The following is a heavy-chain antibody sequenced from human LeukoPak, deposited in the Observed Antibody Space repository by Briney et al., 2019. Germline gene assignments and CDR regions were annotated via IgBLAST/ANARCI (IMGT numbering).Heavy chain of an antibody. CDR2: ISGSGGTT. CDR3: AKERENFGYYDY. V-gene: IGHV3-23*01. CDR1: GFXFTNYA. J-gene: IGHJ4*02. D-gene: IGHD1-26*01. Sequence: GGSLRLSCAASGFXFTNYAITWVRQAPGKGLEWVSAISGSGGTTYYADSVKGRFTISRDNSKNTLYLQMNSLRAEDTAVYYCAKERENFGYYDYWGQGTLVTVSS.